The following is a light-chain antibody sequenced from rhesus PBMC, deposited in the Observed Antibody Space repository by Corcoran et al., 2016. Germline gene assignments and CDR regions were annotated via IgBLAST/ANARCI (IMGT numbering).Light chain of an antibody. J-gene: IGLJ1*01. Sequence: QAAPTQSPSVSGSPGQSVTISCTGTSSDIGGYNRVSWYQQHPGKAPKLMIYEVSKRPSGVSVRFSGSKSGNTAPLTISGLQAGDEAVYYCSSYATSNTYSFGTGTRLTVL. CDR3: SSYATSNTYS. V-gene: IGLV2-13*03. CDR1: SSDIGGYNR. CDR2: EVS.